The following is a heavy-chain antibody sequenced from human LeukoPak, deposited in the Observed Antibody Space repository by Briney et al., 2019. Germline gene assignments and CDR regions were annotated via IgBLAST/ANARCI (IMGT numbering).Heavy chain of an antibody. CDR3: ARGRRWLQSDYYYYYMDV. CDR2: ISSSGSTI. CDR1: GFTFSSYE. D-gene: IGHD5-24*01. V-gene: IGHV3-48*03. J-gene: IGHJ6*03. Sequence: GGSLRLSCAASGFTFSSYEMNWVRQAPGKGPEWVSYISSSGSTIYYAGSVKGRFTISRDNAKNSLYLQMNSLRAEDTAVYYCARGRRWLQSDYYYYYMDVWGKGTTVTVSS.